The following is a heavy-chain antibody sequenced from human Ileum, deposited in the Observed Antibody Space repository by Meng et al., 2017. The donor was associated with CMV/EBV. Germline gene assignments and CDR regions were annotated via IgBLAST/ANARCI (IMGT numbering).Heavy chain of an antibody. Sequence: ESLKISCTGSGGSISRSSYYWGRIRQPPGEGLEWIGSIYYSGSTYYNPSLKSRVTISVDTSKNQFSLKLSSVTAADTAVYYCSRSLRSSGYKNYYYYGMDVWGQGTTVTGAS. V-gene: IGHV4-39*07. CDR1: GGSISRSSYY. J-gene: IGHJ6*02. D-gene: IGHD3-22*01. CDR2: IYYSGST. CDR3: SRSLRSSGYKNYYYYGMDV.